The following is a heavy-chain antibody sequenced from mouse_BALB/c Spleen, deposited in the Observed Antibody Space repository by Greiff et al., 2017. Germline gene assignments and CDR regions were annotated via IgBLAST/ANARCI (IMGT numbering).Heavy chain of an antibody. D-gene: IGHD4-1*01. V-gene: IGHV1S34*01. J-gene: IGHJ2*01. CDR1: GYSFTGYY. Sequence: LVKTGASVKISCKASGYSFTGYYMHWVKQSHGQSLEWIGYISCYNGATSYNQKFKGKATFTVDTSSSTAYMQFNSLTSEDSAVYYCARERSGFDYWGQGTTVTVS. CDR2: ISCYNGAT. CDR3: ARERSGFDY.